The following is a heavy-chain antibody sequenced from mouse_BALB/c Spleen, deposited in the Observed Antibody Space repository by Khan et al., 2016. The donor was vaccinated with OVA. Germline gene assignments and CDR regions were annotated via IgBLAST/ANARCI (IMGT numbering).Heavy chain of an antibody. CDR2: INPRSDYT. V-gene: IGHV1-4*01. J-gene: IGHJ4*01. CDR1: GYTFTSHT. D-gene: IGHD2-14*01. CDR3: ARRTTEYALDY. Sequence: VQLQESGAELARPGASVKMSCKASGYTFTSHTMHWVKQRPGQGLEWIGYINPRSDYTQYNQKFNDKATLTADISSSTAYMQLSSLTSEDSAVYYCARRTTEYALDYWGQGTSVTVSS.